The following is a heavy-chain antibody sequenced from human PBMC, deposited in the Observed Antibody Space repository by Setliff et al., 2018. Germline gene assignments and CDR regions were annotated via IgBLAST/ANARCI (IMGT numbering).Heavy chain of an antibody. CDR3: ATPTRYCTTTSCQSLDAFDF. D-gene: IGHD2-2*01. V-gene: IGHV1-69*13. CDR1: GGAFSNSG. J-gene: IGHJ3*01. Sequence: ASVKVSCKASGGAFSNSGVSWVRQAPGQGPEWVGRIIPMFGITNYAQKFQGRVTITADESTRTAFMELSSVRSDDTAFYYCATPTRYCTTTSCQSLDAFDFWGQGTMVTVS. CDR2: IIPMFGIT.